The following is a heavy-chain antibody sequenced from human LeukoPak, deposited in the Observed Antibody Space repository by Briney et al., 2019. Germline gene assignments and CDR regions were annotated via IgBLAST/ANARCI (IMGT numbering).Heavy chain of an antibody. CDR2: IKQDGSEK. D-gene: IGHD6-13*01. CDR3: ARDLESSSWYGYYYYYMDV. V-gene: IGHV3-7*01. Sequence: PGGSLRLSCAASGFTFSSYWMSWVRQAPGKGLEWVANIKQDGSEKYYVDSVKGRFTISRDNAKNSLYLQMNSLRAEDTAVYYCARDLESSSWYGYYYYYMDVWGKGTTVTVSS. CDR1: GFTFSSYW. J-gene: IGHJ6*03.